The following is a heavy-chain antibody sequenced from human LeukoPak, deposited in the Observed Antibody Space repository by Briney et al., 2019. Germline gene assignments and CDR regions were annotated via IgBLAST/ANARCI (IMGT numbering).Heavy chain of an antibody. D-gene: IGHD6-6*01. J-gene: IGHJ5*02. Sequence: SETLSLTCAVYGGSFSGYYWSWIRQPPGEGLEWIGEINHSGSTNYNPSLKSRVTISVDTSKNQFSLKLSSVTAADTAVYYCARHALEYSSSSRRNWFDPWGQGTLVTVSS. CDR3: ARHALEYSSSSRRNWFDP. CDR2: INHSGST. V-gene: IGHV4-34*01. CDR1: GGSFSGYY.